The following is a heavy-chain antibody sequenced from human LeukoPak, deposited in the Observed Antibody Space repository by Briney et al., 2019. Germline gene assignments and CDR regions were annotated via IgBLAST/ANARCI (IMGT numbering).Heavy chain of an antibody. CDR3: AKDDAWLRFGE. J-gene: IGHJ4*02. Sequence: PGGSLRLSCAASGFTFSKYGMSWVRQAPGKGLEWVSVISPSGDITYYADSVKGRFTISRDNSKNTLYLEVISLTAEDTAVYYCAKDDAWLRFGEWSQGTLVTVSS. V-gene: IGHV3-23*01. CDR1: GFTFSKYG. CDR2: ISPSGDIT. D-gene: IGHD3-10*01.